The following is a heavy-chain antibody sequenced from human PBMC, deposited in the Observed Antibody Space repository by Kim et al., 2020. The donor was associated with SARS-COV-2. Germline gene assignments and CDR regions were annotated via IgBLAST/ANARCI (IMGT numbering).Heavy chain of an antibody. CDR3: AREVLGDGDYFDY. D-gene: IGHD2-8*01. V-gene: IGHV4-4*08. J-gene: IGHJ4*02. Sequence: YSPALESRVPLSVDAAKNQFSLKLSSVTAADTAVYFCAREVLGDGDYFDYWGQGTLVTVSS.